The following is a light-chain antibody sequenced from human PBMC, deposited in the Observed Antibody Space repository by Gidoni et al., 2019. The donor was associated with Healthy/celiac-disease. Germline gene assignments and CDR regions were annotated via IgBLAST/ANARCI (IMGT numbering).Light chain of an antibody. CDR1: QDTSNY. CDR2: DAS. V-gene: IGKV1-33*01. CDR3: QQYDNLPLT. J-gene: IGKJ4*01. Sequence: DIQITQSPSSLSASVGARVTITCQASQDTSNYLNWYQQKPGKAPKLLIYDASNLEPGVPSRFSGSGSGTDFTLTISSLQPEDIATYYCQQYDNLPLTFGGGTKVEIK.